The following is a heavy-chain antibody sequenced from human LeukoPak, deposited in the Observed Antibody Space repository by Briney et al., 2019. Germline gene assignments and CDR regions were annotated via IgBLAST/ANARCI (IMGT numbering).Heavy chain of an antibody. CDR3: ASPNGSGFLCWFDP. V-gene: IGHV1-69*06. J-gene: IGHJ5*02. CDR1: GGTFSSYA. CDR2: IIPIFGTA. Sequence: SVKVSCKASGGTFSSYAISWVRQAPGQGLEWMGGIIPIFGTANYAQTFQGRVTLTPDKSTSTAYMELSSLRSEDTAVYYCASPNGSGFLCWFDPWGQGTLVTVSS. D-gene: IGHD3-10*01.